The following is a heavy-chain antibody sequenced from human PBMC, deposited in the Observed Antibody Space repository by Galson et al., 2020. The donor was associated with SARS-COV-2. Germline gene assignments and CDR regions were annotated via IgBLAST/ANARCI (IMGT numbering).Heavy chain of an antibody. V-gene: IGHV4-30-2*01. CDR1: GGSISSGDNA. Sequence: SETLSLTCAVSGGSISSGDNAWNWIRQPPGKGLEWIGYISHSGRTYSNPSLKSRVTISVDRSKNQFSLKLSSVTAADTAGYYCARQLTTTLHGVIVCQGSLDVWGQGTTVTVSS. D-gene: IGHD3-22*01. J-gene: IGHJ6*02. CDR2: ISHSGRT. CDR3: ARQLTTTLHGVIVCQGSLDV.